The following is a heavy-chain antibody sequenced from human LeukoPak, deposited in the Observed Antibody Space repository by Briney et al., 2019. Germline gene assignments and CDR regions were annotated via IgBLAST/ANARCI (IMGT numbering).Heavy chain of an antibody. J-gene: IGHJ6*02. CDR2: ISSSSSYI. D-gene: IGHD3-16*01. Sequence: GRSLRLSCAASGFTFSSYSMNWVRQAPGKGLEWVSSISSSSSYIYYADSVKGRFTISRDNAKNSLYLQMNSLRAEDTAVYYCARAVSEGDYYYYGMDIWGQGTTVTVSS. CDR1: GFTFSSYS. CDR3: ARAVSEGDYYYYGMDI. V-gene: IGHV3-21*01.